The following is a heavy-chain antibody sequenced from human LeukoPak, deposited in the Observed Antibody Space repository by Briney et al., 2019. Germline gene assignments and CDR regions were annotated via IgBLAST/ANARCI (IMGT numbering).Heavy chain of an antibody. Sequence: GGSLRLSCTASGFPFIEYSMNWVRQAPGKGLEWISYIGIDSGNTKYADSVRGRFTISTDKAKNSLHLQMNSLRVEDTAVYYCARDHNYAFDNWGQGTLVSVAS. V-gene: IGHV3-48*01. CDR3: ARDHNYAFDN. D-gene: IGHD1-1*01. CDR2: IGIDSGNT. J-gene: IGHJ4*02. CDR1: GFPFIEYS.